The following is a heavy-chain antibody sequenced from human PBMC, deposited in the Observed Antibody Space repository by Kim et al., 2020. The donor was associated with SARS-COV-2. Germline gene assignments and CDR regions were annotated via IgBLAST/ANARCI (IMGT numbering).Heavy chain of an antibody. CDR2: ISYDGSNK. CDR3: ARGTYYDFWSGYPNWFDP. J-gene: IGHJ5*02. Sequence: GGSLRLSCAASGFTFSSYAMHWVRQAPGKGLEWVAVISYDGSNKYYADSVKGRFTISRDNSKNTLYLQMNSLRAEDTAVYYCARGTYYDFWSGYPNWFDPWGQGTLVTVSS. CDR1: GFTFSSYA. V-gene: IGHV3-30*04. D-gene: IGHD3-3*01.